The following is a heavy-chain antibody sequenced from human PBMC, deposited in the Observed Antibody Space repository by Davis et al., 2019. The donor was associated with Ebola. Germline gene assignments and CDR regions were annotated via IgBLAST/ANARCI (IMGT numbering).Heavy chain of an antibody. CDR2: INHSGST. Sequence: PSETLSLTCAVYGGSFSGYYWSWIRQPPGKGLEWIGEINHSGSTNYNPSLKSRVTISVDTSKNQFSLKLSSVTAADTAVYYCARVRNYYDSSGYYYYFDYWGQGTLVTVSS. D-gene: IGHD3-22*01. CDR1: GGSFSGYY. V-gene: IGHV4-34*01. CDR3: ARVRNYYDSSGYYYYFDY. J-gene: IGHJ4*02.